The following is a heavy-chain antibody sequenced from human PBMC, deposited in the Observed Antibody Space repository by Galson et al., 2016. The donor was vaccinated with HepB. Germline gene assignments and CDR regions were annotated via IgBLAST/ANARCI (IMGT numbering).Heavy chain of an antibody. J-gene: IGHJ4*02. D-gene: IGHD6-19*01. CDR2: IYYSGST. CDR3: ATKTPGVSVTGASDYSDC. Sequence: GWIRQPPGKGLEWIGTIYYSGSTYYNPSLKSRVTISVDTSKSQFSLKLSSVTAADTAVYYCATKTPGVSVTGASDYSDCWGQGTLVTVSS. V-gene: IGHV4-39*01.